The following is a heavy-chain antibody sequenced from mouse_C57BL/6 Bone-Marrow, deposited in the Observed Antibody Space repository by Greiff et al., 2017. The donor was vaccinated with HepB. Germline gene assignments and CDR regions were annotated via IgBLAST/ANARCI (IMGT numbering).Heavy chain of an antibody. CDR1: GYTFTSYW. V-gene: IGHV1-64*01. J-gene: IGHJ2*01. CDR3: ARFYYGSSSSYYFDY. CDR2: IHPNSGST. Sequence: VQLQQPGAELVKPGASVKLSCKASGYTFTSYWMHWVKQRPGQGLEWIGMIHPNSGSTNYNEKFKSKATLTVDKSSSTAYMQLSSLTSEDSAVYYCARFYYGSSSSYYFDYWGQGTTLTVSS. D-gene: IGHD1-1*01.